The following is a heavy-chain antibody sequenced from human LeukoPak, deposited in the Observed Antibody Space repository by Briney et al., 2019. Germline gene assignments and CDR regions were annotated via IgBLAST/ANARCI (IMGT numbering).Heavy chain of an antibody. CDR3: ARDTPNYDSSGYRSDAFDI. V-gene: IGHV1-18*01. CDR2: ISAYNGNT. J-gene: IGHJ3*02. D-gene: IGHD3-22*01. CDR1: GYTFTSYG. Sequence: ASVKVSCKASGYTFTSYGISWVRQAPGQGLEWMGWISAYNGNTNYARKLQGRVTMTTDTSTSTAYMELRSLRSDDTAVYYCARDTPNYDSSGYRSDAFDIWGQGTMVTVSS.